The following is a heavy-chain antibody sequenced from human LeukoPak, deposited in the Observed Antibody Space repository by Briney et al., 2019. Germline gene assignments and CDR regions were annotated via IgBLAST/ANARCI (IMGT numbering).Heavy chain of an antibody. CDR3: ARDRGYCTNGVCPYYFDY. V-gene: IGHV3-66*01. D-gene: IGHD2-8*01. Sequence: GGSLRLSCAASGLTVSSNYMNWVRQAPGKGLEWVSVIYSGGSTYYADSVKGRFTISRDNSKNTLYLQMNSLRAEDTAVYYRARDRGYCTNGVCPYYFDYWGQGTPVTVSS. CDR1: GLTVSSNY. CDR2: IYSGGST. J-gene: IGHJ4*02.